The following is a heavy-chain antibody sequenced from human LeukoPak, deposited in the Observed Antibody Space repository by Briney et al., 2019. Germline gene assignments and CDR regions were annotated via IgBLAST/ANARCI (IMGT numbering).Heavy chain of an antibody. J-gene: IGHJ4*02. CDR1: GFTFSSLG. CDR2: IRYDGSNK. CDR3: AKVPPLNYDFWSGSYFDY. D-gene: IGHD3-3*01. V-gene: IGHV3-30*02. Sequence: GGSLRLSCAPSGFTFSSLGMHWVRQAPGKGLEWVAFIRYDGSNKYYADSVKGRFTISRDNSKNTLYLQMNSLRAEDTAVYYCAKVPPLNYDFWSGSYFDYWGQGTLVTVSS.